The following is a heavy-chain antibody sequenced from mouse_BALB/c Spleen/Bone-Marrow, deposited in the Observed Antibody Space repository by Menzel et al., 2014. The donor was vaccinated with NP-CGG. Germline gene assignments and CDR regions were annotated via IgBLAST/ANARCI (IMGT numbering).Heavy chain of an antibody. Sequence: QVHVKQSGAELVKPGASVKLSCKASGYTFTSYWMHWVKQRPGQGLEWIGEINPSNGRTNYNEKFKSKATLTVDKSSSTAYMQLSSLTSEDSAVYYCAGGRGYLDYWGQGTTLTVSS. D-gene: IGHD3-3*01. CDR1: GYTFTSYW. CDR2: INPSNGRT. CDR3: AGGRGYLDY. V-gene: IGHV1S81*02. J-gene: IGHJ2*01.